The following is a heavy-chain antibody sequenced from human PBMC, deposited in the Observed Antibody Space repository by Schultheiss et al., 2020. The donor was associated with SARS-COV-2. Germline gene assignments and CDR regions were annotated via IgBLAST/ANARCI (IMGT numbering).Heavy chain of an antibody. J-gene: IGHJ6*03. CDR3: TRQGPNEHDFWSGYYPYYYYYMDV. D-gene: IGHD3-3*01. Sequence: GGSLRLSCAASGFTFSSYSMNWVRQAPGKGLEWVGRIRSKANSYATAYAASVKGRFTISRDDSKNTAYLQMNSLKTEDTAVYYCTRQGPNEHDFWSGYYPYYYYYMDVWGKGTTVTVSS. CDR1: GFTFSSYS. CDR2: IRSKANSYAT. V-gene: IGHV3-73*01.